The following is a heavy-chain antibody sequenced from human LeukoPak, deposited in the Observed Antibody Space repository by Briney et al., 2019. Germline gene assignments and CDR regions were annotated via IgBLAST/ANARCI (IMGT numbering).Heavy chain of an antibody. CDR2: ISSGSGYT. CDR1: GFTFSDYY. Sequence: PGGSLRLSCAASGFTFSDYYMSWIRQAPGKGLEWVSYISSGSGYTNYADSVKGRFTISRDNAKNSLYLQMNSLRAEDTAVYYCARDYGGNSTPDYWGQGTLVTVSS. D-gene: IGHD4-23*01. V-gene: IGHV3-11*05. CDR3: ARDYGGNSTPDY. J-gene: IGHJ4*02.